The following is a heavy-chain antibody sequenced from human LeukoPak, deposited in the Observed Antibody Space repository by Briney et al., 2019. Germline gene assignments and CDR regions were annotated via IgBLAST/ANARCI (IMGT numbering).Heavy chain of an antibody. J-gene: IGHJ3*02. D-gene: IGHD3-22*01. Sequence: SETLSLTCTVSGGSISSSSYYWGWIRQPPGKGLEWIGSIYYSGSTYYNPSLKSRVTISVDTSKNQFSLKLSSVTAADTAVYYCARDSSYYYDSSGHKAFDIWGQGTMVTVSS. CDR3: ARDSSYYYDSSGHKAFDI. CDR2: IYYSGST. CDR1: GGSISSSSYY. V-gene: IGHV4-39*07.